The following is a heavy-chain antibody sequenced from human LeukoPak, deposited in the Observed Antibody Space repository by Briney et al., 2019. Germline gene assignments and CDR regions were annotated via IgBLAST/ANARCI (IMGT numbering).Heavy chain of an antibody. D-gene: IGHD1-26*01. J-gene: IGHJ4*02. Sequence: ASVKVSCKASGYTFTGYYMHWVRQAPGQGLEWMGWTNPNSGDTNYAQKFQGRVTMTRDTSIRTAYMELSRLRSDDTAVYYCARGAWGYYFDYWGQGTLVTVSS. CDR3: ARGAWGYYFDY. CDR1: GYTFTGYY. V-gene: IGHV1-2*02. CDR2: TNPNSGDT.